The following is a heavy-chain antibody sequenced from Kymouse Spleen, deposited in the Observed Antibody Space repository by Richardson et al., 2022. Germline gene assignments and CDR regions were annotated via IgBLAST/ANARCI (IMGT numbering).Heavy chain of an antibody. D-gene: IGHD6-19*01. Sequence: QVQLVESGGGVVQPGRSLRLSCAASGFTFSSYGMHWVRQAPGKGLEWVAVIWYDGSNKYYADSVKGRFTISRDNSKNTLYLQMNSLRAEDTAVYYCARDPVVIAVALYYYYYYGMDVWGQGTTVTVSS. CDR3: ARDPVVIAVALYYYYYYGMDV. V-gene: IGHV3-33*01. J-gene: IGHJ6*02. CDR1: GFTFSSYG. CDR2: IWYDGSNK.